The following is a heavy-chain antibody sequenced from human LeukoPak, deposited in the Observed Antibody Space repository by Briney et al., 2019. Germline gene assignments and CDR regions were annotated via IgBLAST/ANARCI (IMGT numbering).Heavy chain of an antibody. D-gene: IGHD6-19*01. CDR2: ISSSSSYI. Sequence: GGSLRLSCAASGFTFSSYAMSWVRQAPGKGLEWVSSISSSSSYIYYADSVKGRFTISRDNAKNSLYLQMNSLRAEDTAVYYCARRVAVAGRDCDYWGQGTLVTVSS. CDR1: GFTFSSYA. CDR3: ARRVAVAGRDCDY. J-gene: IGHJ4*02. V-gene: IGHV3-21*01.